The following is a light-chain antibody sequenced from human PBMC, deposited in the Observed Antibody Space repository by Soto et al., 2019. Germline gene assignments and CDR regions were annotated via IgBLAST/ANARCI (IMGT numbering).Light chain of an antibody. Sequence: QSALTQPASVSGSPGQSITISCTGTSMDVGGYNYVSWYQQHPGKAPKLMIYDVSNRPSGVSNRFSGSKSGNTASLTISGLQAEDEADYYCSSYTSSSTFVVFGGGTQLTVL. CDR1: SMDVGGYNY. V-gene: IGLV2-14*01. CDR2: DVS. CDR3: SSYTSSSTFVV. J-gene: IGLJ2*01.